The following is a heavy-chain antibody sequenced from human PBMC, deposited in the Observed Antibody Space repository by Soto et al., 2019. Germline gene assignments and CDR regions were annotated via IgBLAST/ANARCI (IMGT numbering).Heavy chain of an antibody. CDR3: AKSPKINVGRTYYYYYMDV. CDR2: ISAYNGNT. CDR1: GYTFTSYG. Sequence: GASVKVSCKASGYTFTSYGISWARQAPGQGLEWMGWISAYNGNTNYAQKLQGRVTMTTDTSTSTAYMELRSLRSDDTAVYYCAKSPKINVGRTYYYYYMDVWGKGTTVTVSS. J-gene: IGHJ6*03. V-gene: IGHV1-18*01.